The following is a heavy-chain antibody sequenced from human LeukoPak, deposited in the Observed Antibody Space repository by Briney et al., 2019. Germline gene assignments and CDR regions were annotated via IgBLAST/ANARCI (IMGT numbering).Heavy chain of an antibody. J-gene: IGHJ2*01. D-gene: IGHD6-13*01. CDR3: ARLTSSWYQDWYFDL. Sequence: SATLSLTCPASSGSISNYDWSWIRHPAGKGLEWIGRIYTSGSTNYNPSLKSRVTMSVDTSKSQFSLELSSVTAADTAVYYCARLTSSWYQDWYFDLWGRGALVTVSS. CDR2: IYTSGST. CDR1: SGSISNYD. V-gene: IGHV4-4*07.